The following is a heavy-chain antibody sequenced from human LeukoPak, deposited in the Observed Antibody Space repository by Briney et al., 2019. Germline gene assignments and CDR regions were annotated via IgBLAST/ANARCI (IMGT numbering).Heavy chain of an antibody. J-gene: IGHJ4*02. CDR2: IWFNGINK. V-gene: IGHV3-33*06. D-gene: IGHD2-2*01. CDR3: AKGLVVPAAFFDY. Sequence: GRSLRLSCAASGFTFSSYGMQWVRQAPGKGLEWVAVIWFNGINKYYADSVKGRFTISRDNSKNTLYLQMNSLRAEDTAVYYCAKGLVVPAAFFDYWGQGTLVTVSS. CDR1: GFTFSSYG.